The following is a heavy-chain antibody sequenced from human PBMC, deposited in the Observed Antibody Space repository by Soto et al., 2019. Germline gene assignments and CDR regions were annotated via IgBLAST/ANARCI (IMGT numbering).Heavy chain of an antibody. V-gene: IGHV3-30-3*01. CDR2: ISYDGSNK. J-gene: IGHJ6*02. CDR3: ARDRPYGSGSPSYYYYGMDV. D-gene: IGHD3-10*01. CDR1: GFTFSSYA. Sequence: GGSLRLSCAASGFTFSSYAMHWVRQAPGKGLEWVAVISYDGSNKYYADSVKGRLTISRDNSKNTLYLQMNSLRAEDTAVYYCARDRPYGSGSPSYYYYGMDVWGQGTTVTVSS.